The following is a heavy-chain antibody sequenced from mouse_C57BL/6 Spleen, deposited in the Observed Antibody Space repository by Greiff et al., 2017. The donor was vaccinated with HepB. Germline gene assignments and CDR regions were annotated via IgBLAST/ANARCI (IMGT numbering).Heavy chain of an antibody. CDR3: ARSDSSGYGYFDY. CDR2: IYPGSGNT. V-gene: IGHV1-76*01. Sequence: VQLKQSGAELVRPGASVKLSCKASGYTFTDYYINWVKQRPGQGLEWIARIYPGSGNTYYNEKFKGKATLTAEKSSSTAYMQLSSLTSEDSAVYFCARSDSSGYGYFDYWGQGTTLTVSS. J-gene: IGHJ2*01. CDR1: GYTFTDYY. D-gene: IGHD3-2*02.